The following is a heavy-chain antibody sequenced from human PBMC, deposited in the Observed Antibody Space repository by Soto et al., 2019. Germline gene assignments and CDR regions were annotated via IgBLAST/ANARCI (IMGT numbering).Heavy chain of an antibody. CDR1: VGSFGTNY. CDR2: TYYTGST. V-gene: IGHV4-59*03. CDR3: ATDSAGRGPFDP. D-gene: IGHD3-10*01. J-gene: IGHJ5*02. Sequence: PSETLSLTCIISVGSFGTNYWSWIRQAPGKALEWIGYTYYTGSTKYNPSLKSRATISVDTSKNQFSLTLNSATAADTAVYYCATDSAGRGPFDPWGQGILVTVSS.